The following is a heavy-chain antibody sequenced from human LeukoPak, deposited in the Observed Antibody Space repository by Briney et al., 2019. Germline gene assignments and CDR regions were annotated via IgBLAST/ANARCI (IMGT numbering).Heavy chain of an antibody. CDR3: AKKVVVGATSPYSDFQD. CDR1: GFTFTNAW. CDR2: ISGSGVTT. Sequence: GGSLRLSCAASGFTFTNAWMSWVRQAPGKGLDWVSAISGSGVTTHYAGSVKGRFSISRDNSKNTLYLQMNSLRAEDTALYYCAKKVVVGATSPYSDFQDWGQGTLVTVSS. D-gene: IGHD1-26*01. V-gene: IGHV3-23*01. J-gene: IGHJ1*01.